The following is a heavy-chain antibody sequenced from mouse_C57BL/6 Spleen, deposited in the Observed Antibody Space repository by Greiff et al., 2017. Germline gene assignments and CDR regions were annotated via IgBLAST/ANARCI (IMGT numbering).Heavy chain of an antibody. CDR2: ISGGGGNT. Sequence: EVKLVESGGGLVKPGGSLKLPCAASGFTFSSYTMSWVRQTPETRLEWVATISGGGGNTYYPDSVKGRFTISRDNAKNTLYRQMSSLRSEDTALYYCARHKGSSGLLAYWGQGTLVSGSA. CDR3: ARHKGSSGLLAY. D-gene: IGHD3-2*02. V-gene: IGHV5-9*01. CDR1: GFTFSSYT. J-gene: IGHJ3*01.